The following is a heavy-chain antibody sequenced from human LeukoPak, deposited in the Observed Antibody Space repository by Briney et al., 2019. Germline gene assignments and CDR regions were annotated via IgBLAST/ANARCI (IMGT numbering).Heavy chain of an antibody. CDR3: ARCLATGGRVSFDY. CDR2: VHSSGNT. J-gene: IGHJ4*02. D-gene: IGHD6-13*01. V-gene: IGHV4-39*01. CDR1: GGSISSGDYY. Sequence: SETLSLTCTVSGGSISSGDYYWGWIRQSPGKGLEWIGSVHSSGNTNYAPSLNSRVTLSVDTTKNQFSLNLSSVTAADTTVYYCARCLATGGRVSFDYWGQGTLVTVSS.